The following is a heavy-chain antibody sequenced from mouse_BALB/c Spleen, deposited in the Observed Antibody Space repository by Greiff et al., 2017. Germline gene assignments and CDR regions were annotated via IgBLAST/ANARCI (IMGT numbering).Heavy chain of an antibody. Sequence: VKVVESGPGLVAPSQSLSITCTVSGFSLSRYSVHWVRQPPGKGLEWLGMIWGGGSTDYNSALKSRLSISKDNSKSQVFLKMNSLQTDDTAMYYCASPSRDYAMDYWGQGTSVTVSS. V-gene: IGHV2-6-4*01. CDR1: GFSLSRYS. CDR3: ASPSRDYAMDY. D-gene: IGHD3-3*01. CDR2: IWGGGST. J-gene: IGHJ4*01.